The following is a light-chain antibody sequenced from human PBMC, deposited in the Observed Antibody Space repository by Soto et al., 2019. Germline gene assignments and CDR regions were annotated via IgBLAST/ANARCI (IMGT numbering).Light chain of an antibody. CDR3: SSYKNTISVV. Sequence: QSVLTQPASVSGSPGQSITISCTGSSSDVGGYNFVSWYQQHPGNAPKLIIYEVNNRPSGISNRFSGSKSGNTASLTISGLQAEDEADYYCSSYKNTISVVFGGGTKLTVL. J-gene: IGLJ2*01. CDR1: SSDVGGYNF. CDR2: EVN. V-gene: IGLV2-14*01.